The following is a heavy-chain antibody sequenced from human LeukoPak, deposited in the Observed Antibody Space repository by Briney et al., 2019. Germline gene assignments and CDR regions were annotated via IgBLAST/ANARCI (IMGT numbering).Heavy chain of an antibody. CDR3: ARSVYDPYYYYYYMDV. CDR1: GGSISSSSYY. CDR2: IYTSGST. J-gene: IGHJ6*03. Sequence: SETLSLTCTVSGGSISSSSYYWGWIRQPPGKGLEWIGRIYTSGSTNYNPSLKSRVTISVDTSKNQFSLKLSSVTAADTAVYYCARSVYDPYYYYYYMDVWGKGTTVTVSS. V-gene: IGHV4-39*07. D-gene: IGHD3-3*01.